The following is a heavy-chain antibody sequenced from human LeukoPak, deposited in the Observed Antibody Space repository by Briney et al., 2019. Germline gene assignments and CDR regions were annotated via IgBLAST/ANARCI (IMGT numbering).Heavy chain of an antibody. J-gene: IGHJ4*02. CDR2: IKQDGSEK. D-gene: IGHD6-19*01. CDR1: GFTFSSYW. CDR3: AREHSSGWYDN. V-gene: IGHV3-7*03. Sequence: GGSLRLSCAASGFTFSSYWMSWVRQAPGKGLEWVANIKQDGSEKYYVDSVKGRFTISRDNAKNSLYLQMSSLRAEDTAVYYCAREHSSGWYDNWGQGTLVTVSS.